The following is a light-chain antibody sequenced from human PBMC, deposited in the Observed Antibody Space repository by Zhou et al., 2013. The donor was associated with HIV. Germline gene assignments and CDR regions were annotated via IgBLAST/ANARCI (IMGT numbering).Light chain of an antibody. J-gene: IGKJ1*01. CDR3: MQSIYLPPT. Sequence: DIVMTQTPLSLSVTPGQSASISCKSSRSLLHSDGKTYLYWYLQKPGLPPQLLIYEASKRLSGVPDRFTGSGSGTDFTLQISRVEAEDVGIYYCMQSIYLPPTFGQGTKVEI. V-gene: IGKV2D-29*01. CDR1: RSLLHSDGKTY. CDR2: EAS.